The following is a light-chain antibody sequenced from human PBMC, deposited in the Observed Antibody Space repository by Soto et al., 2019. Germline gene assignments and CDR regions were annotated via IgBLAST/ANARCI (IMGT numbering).Light chain of an antibody. Sequence: DIKLSQSPAFLSATLGDRVTITCRASQGISSYLAWYQQKPGKAPKLLIYAASTLQSGVPSRFSGSGSGTEFTLTISSLQPEDFATYYCQQLNSYPLPFCGGTMV. V-gene: IGKV1-9*01. J-gene: IGKJ4*01. CDR3: QQLNSYPLP. CDR2: AAS. CDR1: QGISSY.